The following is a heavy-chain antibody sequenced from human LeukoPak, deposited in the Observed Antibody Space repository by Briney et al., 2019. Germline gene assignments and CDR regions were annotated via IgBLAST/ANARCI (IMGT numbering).Heavy chain of an antibody. V-gene: IGHV3-23*01. J-gene: IGHJ4*02. CDR3: AKDGGPVLRYFDSKLTG. Sequence: PGGSLRLSCAASGFTFSSYGMSWVRQAPGKGLEWVSAISGSGGSTYYADSVKGRFTISRDNSKNTLYLQMNSLRAEDTAVYYCAKDGGPVLRYFDSKLTGWGQGTLVTVSS. D-gene: IGHD3-9*01. CDR1: GFTFSSYG. CDR2: ISGSGGST.